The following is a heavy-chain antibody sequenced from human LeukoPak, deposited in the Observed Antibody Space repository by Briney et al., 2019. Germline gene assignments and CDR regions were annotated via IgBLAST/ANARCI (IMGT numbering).Heavy chain of an antibody. J-gene: IGHJ4*02. CDR1: GFPVKNYV. V-gene: IGHV3-30*02. CDR2: FRYDGNHD. CDR3: ASRPTGFDWGPFDY. Sequence: GGSLRLSCAASGFPVKNYVILWLRLPPGKGLEWVAFFRYDGNHDYYADSVKGRFTFSRDNSKNTLFLQMNSLRAEDTAVYYCASRPTGFDWGPFDYWGQGTLVTVSS. D-gene: IGHD5-12*01.